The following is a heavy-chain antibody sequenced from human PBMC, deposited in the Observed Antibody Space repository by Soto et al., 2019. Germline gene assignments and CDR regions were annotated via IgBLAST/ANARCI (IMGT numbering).Heavy chain of an antibody. CDR2: TRNKANSYTT. J-gene: IGHJ4*02. CDR1: GFTFSDHY. Sequence: GGSLRLSCAASGFTFSDHYMDWVRQAPGKGLEWVGRTRNKANSYTTEYAASVKGRFTISRDDSKNSLYLQMNGLKTEDTAVYYCAKGSVWGQGTLVTVSS. CDR3: AKGSV. V-gene: IGHV3-72*01.